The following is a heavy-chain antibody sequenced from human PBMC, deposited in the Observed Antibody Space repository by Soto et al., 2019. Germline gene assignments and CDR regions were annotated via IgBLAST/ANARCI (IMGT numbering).Heavy chain of an antibody. CDR2: IYPGDSDT. J-gene: IGHJ5*02. CDR3: ARRAYSSSFPAEMNWFDP. V-gene: IGHV5-51*01. CDR1: GYSFTSYW. D-gene: IGHD6-13*01. Sequence: PGESLKISCKGSGYSFTSYWIGWVRQMPGKGLEWMGIIYPGDSDTRYSPSFQGQVTISADKSISTAYLQWSSLKASDTAMYYCARRAYSSSFPAEMNWFDPWGQGTLVTVSS.